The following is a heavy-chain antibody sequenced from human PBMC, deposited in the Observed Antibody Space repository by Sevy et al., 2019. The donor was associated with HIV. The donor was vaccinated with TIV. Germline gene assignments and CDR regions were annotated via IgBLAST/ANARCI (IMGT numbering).Heavy chain of an antibody. CDR1: GFTFSSYA. CDR3: ARDPRVVVVVVAATDSWFDP. Sequence: GGSLRLSCAASGFTFSSYAMHWVRQAPGKGLEWVAVISYDGSNKYYADSVKGRFTISRDNSKNTLYLQMNSLRAEDTAVYYCARDPRVVVVVVAATDSWFDPWGQGTLVTVSS. V-gene: IGHV3-30-3*01. CDR2: ISYDGSNK. J-gene: IGHJ5*02. D-gene: IGHD2-15*01.